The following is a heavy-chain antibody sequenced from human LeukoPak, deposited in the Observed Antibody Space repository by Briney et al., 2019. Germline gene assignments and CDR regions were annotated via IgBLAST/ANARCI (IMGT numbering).Heavy chain of an antibody. CDR3: ARDQYDTWSRRGNFDS. CDR1: GFPFGKYC. CDR2: IKLDGSEK. J-gene: IGHJ4*02. Sequence: GGSLRLSCVASGFPFGKYCMSWVRQAPGKGLEWVANIKLDGSEKNYVDSVKGRFTISRDNTKNSLYLQMNSLRVEDTAVFYCARDQYDTWSRRGNFDSWGQGTLVIVPS. D-gene: IGHD3-3*01. V-gene: IGHV3-7*03.